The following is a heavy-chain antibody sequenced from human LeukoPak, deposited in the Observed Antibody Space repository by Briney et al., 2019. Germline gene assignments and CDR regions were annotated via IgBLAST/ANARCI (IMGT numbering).Heavy chain of an antibody. CDR1: GFTSSSYS. CDR2: ISSSSSTI. Sequence: GGSLRLSCAASGFTSSSYSMNWVRQAPGKGLEWVSYISSSSSTIYYADSVKGRFTISRDNAKNSLYLQMNSLRDEDTAVYYCARDLVVVTAIRYYGMDVWGQGTTVTVSS. CDR3: ARDLVVVTAIRYYGMDV. V-gene: IGHV3-48*02. J-gene: IGHJ6*02. D-gene: IGHD2-21*02.